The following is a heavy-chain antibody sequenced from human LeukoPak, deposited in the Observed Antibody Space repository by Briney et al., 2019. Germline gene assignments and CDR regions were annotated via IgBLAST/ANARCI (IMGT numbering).Heavy chain of an antibody. CDR2: IRYDGSNK. J-gene: IGHJ4*02. CDR1: GFTFSSYG. D-gene: IGHD6-19*01. CDR3: ARDQVIAVAGGFDY. Sequence: GGSLRLSCAASGFTFSSYGMHWVRQAPGKGLEWVAFIRYDGSNKYYADSVKGRFTISRDNSKNTLYLQMNSLRAEDTAVYYCARDQVIAVAGGFDYWGQGTLVTVSS. V-gene: IGHV3-30*02.